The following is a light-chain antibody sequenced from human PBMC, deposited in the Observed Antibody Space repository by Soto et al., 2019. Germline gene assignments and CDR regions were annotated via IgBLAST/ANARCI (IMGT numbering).Light chain of an antibody. CDR2: GVS. Sequence: EIVMTQSPAPLSVSPGDRVTLTCMASQSVSSNVAWYQQKPGQAPRLLSDGVSTRATDIPARCSGRGAGTQCTLTSSSLQSEDVGTYYCQQYNAWPGTVGKGTKVDIK. CDR1: QSVSSN. J-gene: IGKJ1*01. CDR3: QQYNAWPGT. V-gene: IGKV3-15*01.